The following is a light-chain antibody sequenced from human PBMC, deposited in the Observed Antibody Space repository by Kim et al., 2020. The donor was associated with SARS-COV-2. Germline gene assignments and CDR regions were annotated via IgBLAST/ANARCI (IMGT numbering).Light chain of an antibody. Sequence: GKTYLFWYIQKSGQAPHLLIHEVSNRFSGVPYRFTGSGSGTDFTLEISRVEAEDAGVYYCLQTTHLPWAFGQGTKVDIK. CDR3: LQTTHLPWA. J-gene: IGKJ1*01. CDR2: EVS. CDR1: GKTY. V-gene: IGKV2D-29*01.